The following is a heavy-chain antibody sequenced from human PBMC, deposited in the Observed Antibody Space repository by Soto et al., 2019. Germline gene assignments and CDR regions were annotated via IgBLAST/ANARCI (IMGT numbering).Heavy chain of an antibody. CDR3: AREGYCSGGSCYSRWFDP. J-gene: IGHJ5*02. CDR1: GGTFSSYT. CDR2: IIPILGIA. Sequence: QVQLVQSGAEVKKPGSSVKVSCKASGGTFSSYTISWVRQAPGQGLEWMGRIIPILGIANYAQKFQGRVTITADKATSTAYMELSIRRSADTAVYYCAREGYCSGGSCYSRWFDPWGQGTLVTVSS. V-gene: IGHV1-69*08. D-gene: IGHD2-15*01.